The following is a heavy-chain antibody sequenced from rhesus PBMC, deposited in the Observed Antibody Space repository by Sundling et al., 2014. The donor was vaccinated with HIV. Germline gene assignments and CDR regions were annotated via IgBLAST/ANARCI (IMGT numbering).Heavy chain of an antibody. CDR2: IYGSGSST. CDR1: GGSISSNY. D-gene: IGHD6-13*01. J-gene: IGHJ4*01. V-gene: IGHV4-169*02. CDR3: ASPWNSWSGFDY. Sequence: QVQLQESGPGLVKPSETLSLTCAVSGGSISSNYWSWIRQAPGKGLEWIGYIYGSGSSTNYNPSLKSRVTLSVDTSKNQFSLKLSSVTAADTAVYHCASPWNSWSGFDYWGQGVLVAVSS.